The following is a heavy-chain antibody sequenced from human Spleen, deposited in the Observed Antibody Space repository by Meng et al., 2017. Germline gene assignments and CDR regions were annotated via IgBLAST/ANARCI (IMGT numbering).Heavy chain of an antibody. V-gene: IGHV3-30*18. Sequence: VRLLESGGGVVQPGTSLRLSCAASGFTFSTYAMHWVRQAPGKGLEWVAVISYDGSNRYYADSVKGRFTISRDNSKNTLYLQMNSLRAEDTAVYYCAKDNHYWGQGTLVTVSS. CDR3: AKDNHY. D-gene: IGHD1-14*01. CDR2: ISYDGSNR. CDR1: GFTFSTYA. J-gene: IGHJ4*02.